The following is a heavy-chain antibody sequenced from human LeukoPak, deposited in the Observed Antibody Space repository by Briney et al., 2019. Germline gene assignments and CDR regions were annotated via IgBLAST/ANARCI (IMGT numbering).Heavy chain of an antibody. CDR3: ARVTTDAY. CDR2: INPSGGST. D-gene: IGHD3-3*01. J-gene: IGHJ4*02. Sequence: ASVKVSCKASGYTFTSYYIDWVRQAPGQGLEWMGVINPSGGSTRYAQKFQGRVTMTGDPSTRTVYMELSSLTSDDTAVYYCARVTTDAYWGQGTPVTVSS. CDR1: GYTFTSYY. V-gene: IGHV1-46*01.